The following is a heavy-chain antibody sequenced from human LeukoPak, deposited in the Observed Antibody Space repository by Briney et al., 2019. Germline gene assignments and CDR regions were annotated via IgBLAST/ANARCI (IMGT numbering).Heavy chain of an antibody. CDR2: IRSNTNSYAT. CDR3: TSREMVRGVIRHY. V-gene: IGHV3-73*01. J-gene: IGHJ4*02. Sequence: GGSLRLSCAASGFTFSGSAMHWVRQASGKGLEWVGRIRSNTNSYATAYAASGKGRFTISKDESKNTPYLKMKSLKNKDTAVYYCTSREMVRGVIRHYWGQGTLVTVSS. D-gene: IGHD3-10*01. CDR1: GFTFSGSA.